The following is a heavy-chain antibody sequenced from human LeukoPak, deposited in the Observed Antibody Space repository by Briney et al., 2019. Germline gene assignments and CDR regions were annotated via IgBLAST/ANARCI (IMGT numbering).Heavy chain of an antibody. CDR3: AKTRVVTITTGAFDI. CDR2: ISGSGGST. D-gene: IGHD5-12*01. V-gene: IGHV3-23*01. CDR1: GFTFSSYA. Sequence: GGSLRLSCAASGFTFSSYAMNWVRQAPGKGLEWVSAISGSGGSTYYADSVKGRFTISRDNSKNTLYLQMNSLRAEDTAVYYCAKTRVVTITTGAFDIWGQGTMVTVSS. J-gene: IGHJ3*02.